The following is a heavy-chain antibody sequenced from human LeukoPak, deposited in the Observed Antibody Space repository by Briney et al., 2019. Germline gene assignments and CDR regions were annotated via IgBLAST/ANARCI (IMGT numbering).Heavy chain of an antibody. CDR3: ARGSFTGYCSGGSCPFDY. V-gene: IGHV1-2*02. CDR1: GYTFTGYY. D-gene: IGHD2-15*01. J-gene: IGHJ4*02. CDR2: INPHSGGT. Sequence: ASVKVSCKASGYTFTGYYMHWVRQAPGQGIEWMGWINPHSGGTNYAQKFQGRVTMTRDTSISTAYMELSRLRSDDTAVYYCARGSFTGYCSGGSCPFDYWGQGTLVTVSS.